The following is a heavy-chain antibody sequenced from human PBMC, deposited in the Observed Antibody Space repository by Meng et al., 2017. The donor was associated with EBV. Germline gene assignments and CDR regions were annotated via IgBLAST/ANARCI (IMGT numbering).Heavy chain of an antibody. Sequence: VKSGGRVMKPGSSGRLSCKTSGGTFRSDAISWLRRAPGQGLEWMGGLIPMSDAPHYAQKFQGRVTITADESTSTHYMDLSGLRSEDTAVYYCASESGRGFTPDYWGQGTLVTVSS. CDR2: LIPMSDAP. D-gene: IGHD3-10*01. CDR1: GGTFRSDA. V-gene: IGHV1-69*01. CDR3: ASESGRGFTPDY. J-gene: IGHJ4*02.